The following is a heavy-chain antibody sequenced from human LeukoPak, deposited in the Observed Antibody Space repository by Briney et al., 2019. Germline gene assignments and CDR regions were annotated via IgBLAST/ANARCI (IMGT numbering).Heavy chain of an antibody. Sequence: SETLSLTCAVSGYSISSGYYWGWIRQPPRKGLEWIGSIYHSGSTYYNPSLKSRVTISVDTSKNQFSLKLSSVTAADTAVYYCARIRYFDWLFDYWGQGTLVTVSS. CDR2: IYHSGST. D-gene: IGHD3-9*01. V-gene: IGHV4-38-2*01. J-gene: IGHJ4*02. CDR1: GYSISSGYY. CDR3: ARIRYFDWLFDY.